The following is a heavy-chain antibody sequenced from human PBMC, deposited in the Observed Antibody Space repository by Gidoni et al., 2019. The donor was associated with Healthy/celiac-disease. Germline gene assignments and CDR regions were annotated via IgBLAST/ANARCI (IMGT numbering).Heavy chain of an antibody. CDR2: IYTSGST. V-gene: IGHV4-4*07. J-gene: IGHJ6*02. Sequence: QVQLQEPGPGLVKPSATPSLTCTVPGGSISSYYWSWIRQPAGKGLEWIGRIYTSGSTNYNPSLKSRVTMSVDTSKNQFSLKLSSVTAADTAVYYCAREAAVSYYYYGMDVWGQGTTVTVSS. CDR1: GGSISSYY. CDR3: AREAAVSYYYYGMDV. D-gene: IGHD6-13*01.